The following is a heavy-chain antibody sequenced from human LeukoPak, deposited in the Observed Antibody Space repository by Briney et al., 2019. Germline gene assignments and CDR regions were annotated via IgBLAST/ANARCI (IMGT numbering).Heavy chain of an antibody. J-gene: IGHJ4*02. Sequence: PGGSLRLSCAASGLTPSSCGMSWVRQAPGKGLEWVSGISGRGDNTHYADSVKGRFTISRDNSKSMLYLQMNSLRAEDTATYYCAARPTSTAVAPSDFWGQGTLVTVSS. CDR2: ISGRGDNT. D-gene: IGHD6-19*01. V-gene: IGHV3-23*01. CDR1: GLTPSSCG. CDR3: AARPTSTAVAPSDF.